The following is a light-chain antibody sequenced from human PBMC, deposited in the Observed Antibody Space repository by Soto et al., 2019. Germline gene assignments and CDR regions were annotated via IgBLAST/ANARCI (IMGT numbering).Light chain of an antibody. CDR3: PLTAEFLWP. V-gene: IGKV3-20*01. Sequence: EIGLSKSPGTVVLSKGARATLSCRASQSVNKAYLVWYQVKPGQAPRRLIYGASSRATGIPDRFSGRGFGTDFTLTIIMLQHEDFAVYYSPLTAEFLWPFGHGTIVDI. CDR2: GAS. CDR1: QSVNKAY. J-gene: IGKJ3*01.